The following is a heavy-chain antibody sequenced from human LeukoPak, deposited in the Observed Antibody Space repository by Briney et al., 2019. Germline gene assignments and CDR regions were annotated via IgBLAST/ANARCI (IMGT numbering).Heavy chain of an antibody. V-gene: IGHV4-59*01. CDR3: ASNTGTVFDY. D-gene: IGHD7-27*01. J-gene: IGHJ4*02. Sequence: EPSETLSLTCTVSGGFITAYYWSWIRQPPGKGLEWIGYVYYSGSTEYNPSLRSRVTISLEMSKHQFSLNLTSVTAADTAVYYCASNTGTVFDYWGQGALVTVPS. CDR1: GGFITAYY. CDR2: VYYSGST.